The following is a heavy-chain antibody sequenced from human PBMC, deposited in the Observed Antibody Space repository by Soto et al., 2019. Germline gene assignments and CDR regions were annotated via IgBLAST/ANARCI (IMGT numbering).Heavy chain of an antibody. Sequence: SETLSLTCTVSGGSISSGDYYWSWIRQPPGKGLEWIGYIYYSGSTYYNPSLKSRVTISVDTSKNQFSLKLSSVTAADTAVYYCARGLMATPNYFDYWGQGTLVTVS. J-gene: IGHJ4*02. D-gene: IGHD5-12*01. CDR2: IYYSGST. CDR3: ARGLMATPNYFDY. V-gene: IGHV4-30-4*01. CDR1: GGSISSGDYY.